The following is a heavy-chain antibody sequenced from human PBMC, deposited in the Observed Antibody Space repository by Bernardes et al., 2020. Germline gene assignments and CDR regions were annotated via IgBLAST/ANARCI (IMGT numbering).Heavy chain of an antibody. CDR1: GGSISSSRYY. D-gene: IGHD7-27*01. V-gene: IGHV4-39*01. CDR3: ARQAEAVSLGY. J-gene: IGHJ4*02. Sequence: ETLSRTCSVSGGSISSSRYYWAWIRQPPGRGLEWIGTIYHTGNTLYNSSLEHRVTISLDTSANQISLKLSSVTAADTSLYYCARQAEAVSLGYWGQGILVTVSS. CDR2: IYHTGNT.